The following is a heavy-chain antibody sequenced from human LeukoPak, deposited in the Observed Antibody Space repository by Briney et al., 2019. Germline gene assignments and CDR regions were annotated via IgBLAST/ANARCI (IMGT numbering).Heavy chain of an antibody. V-gene: IGHV1-18*01. D-gene: IGHD3-22*01. Sequence: GASVKVSCKTSGYTFTSYHITWVRQAPGQGLEWMGWISAYNGDTNYAQSLQGRVTMTTDTSTSTAYMELRSLRSDDTAVYYCARCGLLGREDDYYYYYMDVWGKGTTVTISS. CDR1: GYTFTSYH. J-gene: IGHJ6*03. CDR3: ARCGLLGREDDYYYYYMDV. CDR2: ISAYNGDT.